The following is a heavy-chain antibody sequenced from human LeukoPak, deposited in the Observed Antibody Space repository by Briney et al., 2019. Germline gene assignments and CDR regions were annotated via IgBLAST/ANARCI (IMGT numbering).Heavy chain of an antibody. V-gene: IGHV1-2*02. CDR3: VIQTLRYFDWLG. D-gene: IGHD3-9*01. Sequence: ASVKVSCKASGYTFTGYYMHWVRQAPGQGLEWMGWINPNSGGTNYAQKFQGRVTMTRDTSISTAYMELSRLRSDDTAVYYCVIQTLRYFDWLGWGQGTLVTVSS. CDR1: GYTFTGYY. CDR2: INPNSGGT. J-gene: IGHJ4*02.